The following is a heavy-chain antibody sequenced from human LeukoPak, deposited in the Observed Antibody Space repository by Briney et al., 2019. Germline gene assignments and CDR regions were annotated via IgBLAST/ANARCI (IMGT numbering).Heavy chain of an antibody. CDR1: GGTFSSYA. J-gene: IGHJ5*02. CDR3: ARGPRESWPVTTNPPWFDP. CDR2: INPSGGST. D-gene: IGHD4-11*01. V-gene: IGHV1-46*01. Sequence: ASVKVSCKASGGTFSSYAISWVRQAPGQGLEWMGIINPSGGSTSYAQKFQDRVTMTRDTSTSTVYMELSSLRSEDTAVYYCARGPRESWPVTTNPPWFDPWGQGTLVTVSS.